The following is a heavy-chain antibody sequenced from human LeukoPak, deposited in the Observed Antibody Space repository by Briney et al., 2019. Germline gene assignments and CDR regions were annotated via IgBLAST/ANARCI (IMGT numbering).Heavy chain of an antibody. Sequence: RPGGSLRLSCAASGFTFDDYGMSWVRQGPGKGLEWVSGLNWNGESTDYADSVKGRFTISRDNARNSLYLQMNRLRVEDTAFYFCARGRRGYPGDWPPDSWGQGTLVTAS. CDR3: ARGRRGYPGDWPPDS. CDR2: LNWNGEST. J-gene: IGHJ5*01. V-gene: IGHV3-20*04. D-gene: IGHD2-21*02. CDR1: GFTFDDYG.